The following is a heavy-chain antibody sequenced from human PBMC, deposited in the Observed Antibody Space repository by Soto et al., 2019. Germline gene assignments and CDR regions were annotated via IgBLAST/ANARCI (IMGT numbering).Heavy chain of an antibody. V-gene: IGHV3-33*01. CDR1: GFTFSSYG. D-gene: IGHD2-21*01. Sequence: PGGSLRLSCAASGFTFSSYGMHWVRQAPGKGLEWVAVIWYDGSNKYYADSVKSRFTISRDNSKNTLYLQMNSLRAEDTAVYYCARAPILRSFAWPASTGMDVWGKETRVTVS. CDR3: ARAPILRSFAWPASTGMDV. CDR2: IWYDGSNK. J-gene: IGHJ6*04.